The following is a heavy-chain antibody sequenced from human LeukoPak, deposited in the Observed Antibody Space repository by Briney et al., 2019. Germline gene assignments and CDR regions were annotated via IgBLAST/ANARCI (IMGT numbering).Heavy chain of an antibody. D-gene: IGHD1-14*01. J-gene: IGHJ3*02. V-gene: IGHV1-18*01. CDR1: GFTFTTCA. CDR2: ISAYNGDT. CDR3: ASYRNGAFDI. Sequence: GASVKVSCKTSGFTFTTCAISWVRQAPRLGLECMGWISAYNGDTNYAQNVQDRVTMTTDTSTSTAYLELRNLRSDDTAVYFCASYRNGAFDIWGQGTTITVSS.